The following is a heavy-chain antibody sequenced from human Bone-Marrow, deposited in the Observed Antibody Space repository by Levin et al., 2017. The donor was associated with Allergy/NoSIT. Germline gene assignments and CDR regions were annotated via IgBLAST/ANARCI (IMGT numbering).Heavy chain of an antibody. CDR1: GFTFSAFG. V-gene: IGHV3-33*01. J-gene: IGHJ4*02. D-gene: IGHD1-26*01. CDR3: TRDRGEWGQFYFDY. CDR2: ISYDGGHK. Sequence: GGSLRLSCAASGFTFSAFGMHWVRQPPGRGLEWVAVISYDGGHKFYADSVKGRFTISRDNSKNTHYLQMNSLRAEDTAVYYCTRDRGEWGQFYFDYWSQGILVTVTS.